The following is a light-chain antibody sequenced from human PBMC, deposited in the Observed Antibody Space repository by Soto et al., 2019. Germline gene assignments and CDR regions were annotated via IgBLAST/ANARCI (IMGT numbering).Light chain of an antibody. CDR3: QQSDSAPLT. J-gene: IGKJ4*01. CDR1: QGINFY. Sequence: IQMTQSPSSLSASVGDRVTITCRASQGINFYLAWYQQKPGKAPKLLIHSASTLQSGVPSRFAGSRSGTDFTLTINSLQPEDVATYFCQQSDSAPLTFGGGTKVEIK. CDR2: SAS. V-gene: IGKV1-27*01.